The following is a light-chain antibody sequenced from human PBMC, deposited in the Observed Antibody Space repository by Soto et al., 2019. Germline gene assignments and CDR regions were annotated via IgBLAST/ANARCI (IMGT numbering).Light chain of an antibody. J-gene: IGLJ2*01. Sequence: QSVLTQPASVSGSPGQSNTISCTGTSSDVGGYNHVSWYQQHPGKAPKLIIYDVTNRPSGVSNRFSGSKSGNTASLTISGLQAEYEADYYCNSYTSTNTLVFGGGTQLTVL. V-gene: IGLV2-14*03. CDR1: SSDVGGYNH. CDR2: DVT. CDR3: NSYTSTNTLV.